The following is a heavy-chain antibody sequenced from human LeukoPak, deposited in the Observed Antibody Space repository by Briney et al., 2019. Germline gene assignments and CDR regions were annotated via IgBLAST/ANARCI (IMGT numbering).Heavy chain of an antibody. CDR1: GGSISSGGYY. CDR3: ARKEWLVRKGLDY. D-gene: IGHD6-19*01. CDR2: IYYSGST. V-gene: IGHV4-31*03. Sequence: SETLSLTCTVSGGSISSGGYYWSWIRQHPGKGLEWIGYIYYSGSTYYNPSLKSRVTISVDTSKNQFSLKLSSVTAADTAVYYCARKEWLVRKGLDYWGQGTLVTVSS. J-gene: IGHJ4*02.